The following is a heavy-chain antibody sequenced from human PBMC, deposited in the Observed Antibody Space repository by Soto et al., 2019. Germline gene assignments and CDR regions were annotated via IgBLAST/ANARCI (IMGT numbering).Heavy chain of an antibody. CDR1: GGSISSSSYY. D-gene: IGHD3-22*01. CDR2: IYYSGST. V-gene: IGHV4-39*01. Sequence: SETLSLTCTVSGGSISSSSYYWGWIRQPPGKGLEWIGSIYYSGSTYYNPSLKSRVTISVDTSKNQFSLKLSSVTAADTAVYYCARSSQYYYDSSGYYYSWFDPWGQGTLVTVSS. J-gene: IGHJ5*02. CDR3: ARSSQYYYDSSGYYYSWFDP.